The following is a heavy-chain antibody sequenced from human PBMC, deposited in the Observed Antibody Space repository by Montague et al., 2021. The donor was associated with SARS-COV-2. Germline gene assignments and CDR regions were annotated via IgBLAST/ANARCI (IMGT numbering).Heavy chain of an antibody. CDR3: ARDEGYSYSSRGLDV. J-gene: IGHJ6*02. V-gene: IGHV3-66*01. D-gene: IGHD5-18*01. Sequence: SLRLSCAVSGFSVSDNYMNWVRQAPGKGLEWVSIIYRGGKTYYADSVKGRFTISRDDSDNVVYLQMTRLTAVDSAVYYCARDEGYSYSSRGLDVWGQGTTVSVSS. CDR2: IYRGGKT. CDR1: GFSVSDNY.